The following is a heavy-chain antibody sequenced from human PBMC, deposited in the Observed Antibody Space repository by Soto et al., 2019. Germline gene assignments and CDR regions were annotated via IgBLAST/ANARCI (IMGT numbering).Heavy chain of an antibody. D-gene: IGHD3-16*01. V-gene: IGHV3-66*04. CDR2: IYRDGYT. J-gene: IGHJ4*02. Sequence: EVQLVESGGDLVQPGGSLRLSCAASGFTVSSNYMTWVRQAPGKGLEWVSVIYRDGYTYYADSVKGRFTISRDNSKNTLNLQMNTLIDVDTAVYYGARLYDWGRAPFDYWGQGTLVTVSS. CDR3: ARLYDWGRAPFDY. CDR1: GFTVSSNY.